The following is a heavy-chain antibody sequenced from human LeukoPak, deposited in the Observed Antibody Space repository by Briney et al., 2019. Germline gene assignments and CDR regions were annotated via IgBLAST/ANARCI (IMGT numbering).Heavy chain of an antibody. CDR2: ISGSGGNT. D-gene: IGHD2-2*01. J-gene: IGHJ5*02. Sequence: GGSLSLSCAASGFTFSSFAMTWVRQAPGKGLEWVSGISGSGGNTYYADSVRGRFTISRDNSKNTLDLQMNSLRPEDTAVYYCAKSGYQLLAGNWFDPWGQGTLVTVSS. CDR3: AKSGYQLLAGNWFDP. CDR1: GFTFSSFA. V-gene: IGHV3-23*01.